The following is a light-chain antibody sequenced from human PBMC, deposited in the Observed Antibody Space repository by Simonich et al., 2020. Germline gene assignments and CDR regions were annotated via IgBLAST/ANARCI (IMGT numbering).Light chain of an antibody. J-gene: IGKJ1*01. CDR3: QQYYSYPRT. CDR1: QGISRY. Sequence: AIRMTQSPSSLSASTGDRVTITCRASQGISRYLAWYQPKPGKAPKLLIYAASTLQSGVPSRFSGSGSGTDFTLTISCLQSEDFATYYCQQYYSYPRTFGQGTKVEIK. V-gene: IGKV1-8*01. CDR2: AAS.